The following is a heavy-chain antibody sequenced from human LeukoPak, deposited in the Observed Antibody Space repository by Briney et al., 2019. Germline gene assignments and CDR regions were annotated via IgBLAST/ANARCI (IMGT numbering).Heavy chain of an antibody. CDR1: GYSFTTYW. J-gene: IGHJ3*02. V-gene: IGHV5-51*01. CDR2: IYPGDSDI. Sequence: GESLKISCKGSGYSFTTYWIGWVRQMPGKGLEWMGIIYPGDSDIRYSPSFQGQVTISADKSISTAYLQWSSLKASDTAMYYCARNYYGSGRLIAFDIWGQGTMVTVSS. D-gene: IGHD3-10*01. CDR3: ARNYYGSGRLIAFDI.